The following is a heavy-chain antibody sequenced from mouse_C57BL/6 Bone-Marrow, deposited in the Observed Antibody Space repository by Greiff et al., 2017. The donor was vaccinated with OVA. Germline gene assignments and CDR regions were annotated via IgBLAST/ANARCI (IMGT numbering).Heavy chain of an antibody. CDR3: AREGTTVVATHWYFDV. D-gene: IGHD1-1*01. CDR2: ISYDGSN. Sequence: EVQLQESGPGLVKPSQSLSLTCSVTGYSITSGYYWNWIRQFPGNKLEWMGYISYDGSNNYNPSLKNRISITRDTSKNQFFLKLNSVTTEDTATYYCAREGTTVVATHWYFDVWGTGTTVTVSS. CDR1: GYSITSGYY. J-gene: IGHJ1*03. V-gene: IGHV3-6*01.